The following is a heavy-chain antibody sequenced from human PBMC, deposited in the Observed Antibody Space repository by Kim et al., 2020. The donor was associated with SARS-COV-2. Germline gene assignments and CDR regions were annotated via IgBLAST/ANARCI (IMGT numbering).Heavy chain of an antibody. Sequence: GSTHYNPSRQSRVTISVDTSKTQFSLKLSSVTAADTAVYYCARDLVGFDYWGQGTLVTVSS. CDR2: GST. CDR3: ARDLVGFDY. V-gene: IGHV4-59*01. D-gene: IGHD2-15*01. J-gene: IGHJ4*02.